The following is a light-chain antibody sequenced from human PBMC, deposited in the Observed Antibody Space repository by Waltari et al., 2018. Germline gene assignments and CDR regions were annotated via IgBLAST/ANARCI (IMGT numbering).Light chain of an antibody. CDR3: SSHTTSSTMV. CDR2: DVT. CDR1: SSDVARYNF. J-gene: IGLJ3*02. V-gene: IGLV2-14*03. Sequence: QSALTQPASVSGSPGQSTTISCTGSSSDVARYNFLSWDQQHPGKAPKLMIYDVTDRPSGVSNRFSGSKSDNTDSLTISGLEPEDEADYYCSSHTTSSTMVFGEGTRLTDL.